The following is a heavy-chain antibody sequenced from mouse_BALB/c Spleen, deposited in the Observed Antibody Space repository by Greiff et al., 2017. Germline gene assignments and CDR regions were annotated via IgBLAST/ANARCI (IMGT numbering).Heavy chain of an antibody. CDR1: GYAFSSSW. CDR2: IYPGDGDT. CDR3: AGVTTATDAMDY. J-gene: IGHJ4*01. Sequence: QVQLKQSGPELVKPGASVKISCKASGYAFSSSWMNWVKQRPGQGLEWIGRIYPGDGDTNYNGKFKGKATLTADKSSSTAYMQLSSLTSVDSAVYFCAGVTTATDAMDYWGQGTSVTVSS. V-gene: IGHV1-82*01. D-gene: IGHD1-2*01.